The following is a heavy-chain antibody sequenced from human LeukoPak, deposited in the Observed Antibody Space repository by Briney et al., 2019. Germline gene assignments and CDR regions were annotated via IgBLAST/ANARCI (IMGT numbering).Heavy chain of an antibody. CDR3: ARDDTGVERHTLLGVLSYYYYYGMDV. J-gene: IGHJ6*02. D-gene: IGHD1-1*01. Sequence: GGSLRLSCAASGFTFSGSAMHWVRQAPGKGLEWVGRIRSKANSYASAYAASVKGSFTISRDDSKNTAYLQMTSLKTEDTAVYYCARDDTGVERHTLLGVLSYYYYYGMDVWGQGTTVTVSS. V-gene: IGHV3-73*01. CDR2: IRSKANSYAS. CDR1: GFTFSGSA.